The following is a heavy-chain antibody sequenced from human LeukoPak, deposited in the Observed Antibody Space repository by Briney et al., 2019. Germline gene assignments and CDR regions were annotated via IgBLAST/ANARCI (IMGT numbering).Heavy chain of an antibody. Sequence: GGSLRLSCAASGVTFSSYSMNWVRQAPGKGLEWVSYISSSSNIIYYADSVKGRFTISRDNAKNSLYLQMNSLRAEDTAVYHCARGTAALDYWGQGTLVTVSS. V-gene: IGHV3-48*01. D-gene: IGHD6-25*01. J-gene: IGHJ4*02. CDR1: GVTFSSYS. CDR2: ISSSSNII. CDR3: ARGTAALDY.